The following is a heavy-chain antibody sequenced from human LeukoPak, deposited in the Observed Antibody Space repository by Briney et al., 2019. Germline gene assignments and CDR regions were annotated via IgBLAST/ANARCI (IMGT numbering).Heavy chain of an antibody. CDR3: AKTVGRNWGDPHGFDT. V-gene: IGHV3-23*01. J-gene: IGHJ5*02. D-gene: IGHD7-27*01. Sequence: GGPLRLSCAPSGFTYTNYAMTCLRPPPEKTLEWVSGLRGNSGQTYYEVPVQGRFTISRNNSKNTLSLQMDGLSGEDTAVYYGAKTVGRNWGDPHGFDTWGQGTLVSVS. CDR1: GFTYTNYA. CDR2: LRGNSGQT.